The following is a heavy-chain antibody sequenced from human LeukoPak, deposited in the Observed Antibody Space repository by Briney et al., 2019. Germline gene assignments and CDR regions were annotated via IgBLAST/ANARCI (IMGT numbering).Heavy chain of an antibody. CDR2: ISDNGDTT. V-gene: IGHV3-23*01. CDR1: GFSFRSYV. D-gene: IGHD1-1*01. Sequence: GGSLRLPCAASGFSFRSYVMSWVRQAPGKGLEWVSAISDNGDTTYYADSVEGRFTISRDNSKNTVFLQMNSLRAEDTAVYYCARHDRSMRFFDYWGQGTLVTVSS. CDR3: ARHDRSMRFFDY. J-gene: IGHJ4*02.